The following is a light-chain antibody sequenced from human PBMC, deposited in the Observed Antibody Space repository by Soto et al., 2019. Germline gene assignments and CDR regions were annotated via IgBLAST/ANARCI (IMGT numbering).Light chain of an antibody. J-gene: IGKJ3*01. CDR3: QQYNSYLT. Sequence: DIQMTQSLSTLSASVGDRVTITCGASQSISSWLAWHQKKPGKAPKLLIYDASSLESGVPSRFSGSGSGTEFTLTISSLQPDDFATYYCQQYNSYLTFGPGTKVDIK. CDR1: QSISSW. CDR2: DAS. V-gene: IGKV1-5*01.